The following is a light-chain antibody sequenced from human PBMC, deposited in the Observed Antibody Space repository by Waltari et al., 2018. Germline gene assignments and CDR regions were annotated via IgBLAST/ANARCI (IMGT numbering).Light chain of an antibody. CDR1: TRDVGSYDL. V-gene: IGLV2-23*02. J-gene: IGLJ1*01. CDR3: CSYAGRGTYV. Sequence: QSALTQPDSVSGTPGQSITISCSGTTRDVGSYDLVSWYQQHPGEAPKLLICEVFKRPPDTSSRFSGAKSGSTASLTISGLQPEDEADYYCCSYAGRGTYVFGSGTKVTVL. CDR2: EVF.